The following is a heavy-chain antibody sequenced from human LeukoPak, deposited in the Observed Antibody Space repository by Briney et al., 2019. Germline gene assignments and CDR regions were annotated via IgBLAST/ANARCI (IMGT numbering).Heavy chain of an antibody. V-gene: IGHV5-51*01. D-gene: IGHD6-13*01. CDR1: GYSFTSYW. Sequence: GESLKISCKGSGYSFTSYWIGWVRQLPGEGLEWMGIIYPGDSDTRYSPSFQGQVTISADKSISTAYLQWSSLKASDTATYYCARYIAAAGTGIDYWGQGTLVTVSS. CDR3: ARYIAAAGTGIDY. CDR2: IYPGDSDT. J-gene: IGHJ4*02.